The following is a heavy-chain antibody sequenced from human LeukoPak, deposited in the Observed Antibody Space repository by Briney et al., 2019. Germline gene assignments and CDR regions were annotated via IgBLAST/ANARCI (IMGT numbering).Heavy chain of an antibody. D-gene: IGHD2-2*01. J-gene: IGHJ4*02. CDR2: ISPKSGDT. CDR3: ARGRDKTTSPAIDY. CDR1: GYTFSGYY. Sequence: AASVKVSCKASGYTFSGYYMHWGRQAPGQGHEVMGGISPKSGDTNYAQNFQGRVTMTRDTSISTAYMELSRLTSDDTAVYYCARGRDKTTSPAIDYWGQGTLVTVSS. V-gene: IGHV1-2*02.